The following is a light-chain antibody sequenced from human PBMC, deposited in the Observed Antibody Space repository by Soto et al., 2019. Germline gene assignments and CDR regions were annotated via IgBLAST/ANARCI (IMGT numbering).Light chain of an antibody. CDR2: EVS. Sequence: QSALTQPASVSGSPGQSITISCTGTSSHLGDYNYVSWYQHHPGEAPKLMIHEVSNRPSGVSDRFSGSKSGNTASLTISGLQTEDEADYYCSSYTSSSTVVFGGGTKLTVL. CDR3: SSYTSSSTVV. J-gene: IGLJ3*02. CDR1: SSHLGDYNY. V-gene: IGLV2-14*01.